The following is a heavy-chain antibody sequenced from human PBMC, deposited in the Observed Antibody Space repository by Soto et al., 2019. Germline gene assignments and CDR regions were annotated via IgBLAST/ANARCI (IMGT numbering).Heavy chain of an antibody. Sequence: XLQESGPGLVKPSETLTLTCTVSGGSMSRYYWSWIRQPPGKGLEWIGYIYYSGHTNSNPSLKXRXTXSXXTSKNQFSLKLSSVTAADTAVYYCARGIATTEMDVWGQGTTVTVSS. J-gene: IGHJ6*02. CDR1: GGSMSRYY. V-gene: IGHV4-59*01. D-gene: IGHD6-13*01. CDR3: ARGIATTEMDV. CDR2: IYYSGHT.